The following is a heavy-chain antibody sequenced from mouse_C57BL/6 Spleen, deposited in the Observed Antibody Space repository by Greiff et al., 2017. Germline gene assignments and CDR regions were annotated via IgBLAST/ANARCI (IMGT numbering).Heavy chain of an antibody. CDR2: INPNNGGT. V-gene: IGHV1-26*01. Sequence: EVQLQQSGPELVKPGASVKISCKASGYTFTDYYMNWVKQSHGKSLEWIGDINPNNGGTSYNQKFKGKATLTVDKSSSTAYMELRSLTSEDSAVYYCAVNWDVASLVAYWGQGTLVTVSA. D-gene: IGHD4-1*01. CDR3: AVNWDVASLVAY. CDR1: GYTFTDYY. J-gene: IGHJ3*01.